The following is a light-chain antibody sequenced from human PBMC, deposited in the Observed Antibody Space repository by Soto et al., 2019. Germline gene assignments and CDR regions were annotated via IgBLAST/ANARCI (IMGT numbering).Light chain of an antibody. V-gene: IGLV1-44*01. CDR3: AAWDDSLNGRYV. CDR1: SSNIGSNT. Sequence: QSALTQPPSASGTPGQRVTISCSGSSSNIGSNTVNWYQQLPGTAPKLLIYSNSQRPSGVPDRFSGSKSGTSASLAISGLQSEDEADYYCAAWDDSLNGRYVFGTGTKLTVL. J-gene: IGLJ1*01. CDR2: SNS.